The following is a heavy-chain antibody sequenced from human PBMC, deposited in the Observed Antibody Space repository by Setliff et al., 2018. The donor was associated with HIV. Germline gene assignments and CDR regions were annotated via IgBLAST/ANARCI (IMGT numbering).Heavy chain of an antibody. V-gene: IGHV1-2*02. CDR2: IKDNSGET. D-gene: IGHD7-27*01. CDR3: ARDLNWGPDH. CDR1: GYTFSGYY. Sequence: GASVKVSCKASGYTFSGYYMHWVRQAPGQGLEWMGWIKDNSGETNYAQKFRGRVTLTRDRSTTTAYMELSGLSSDDTAVYYCARDLNWGPDHWGQGTLVTVPQ. J-gene: IGHJ4*02.